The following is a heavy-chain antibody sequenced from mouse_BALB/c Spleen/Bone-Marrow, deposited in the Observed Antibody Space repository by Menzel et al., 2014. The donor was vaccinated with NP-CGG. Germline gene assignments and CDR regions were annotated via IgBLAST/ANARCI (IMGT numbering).Heavy chain of an antibody. CDR2: IYPGDGDT. Sequence: QVQLQQSGAELVRPGSPVKISCKASGYVFSSYWMIWVRQRPGQGLEWIGQIYPGDGDTNYNGKFKGKATLTADKSSSTAYMQLSSLTSEDSAVYFCARSGYGSNYDYWGQGTTLTVSS. CDR1: GYVFSSYW. V-gene: IGHV1-80*01. D-gene: IGHD1-1*01. J-gene: IGHJ2*01. CDR3: ARSGYGSNYDY.